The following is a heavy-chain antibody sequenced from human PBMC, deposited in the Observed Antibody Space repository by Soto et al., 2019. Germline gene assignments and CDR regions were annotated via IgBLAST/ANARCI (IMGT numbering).Heavy chain of an antibody. Sequence: SETLSLTCTVSGVSISTYFWSWIRQPPGKGLEWIGNIHYNGNTKYSPSLKSRVTMSVDTSKNHFSLKLISVTTADTAVYFCARDAGIAVAGTFDHWGQGTLVTVSS. CDR2: IHYNGNT. CDR3: ARDAGIAVAGTFDH. V-gene: IGHV4-59*01. CDR1: GVSISTYF. J-gene: IGHJ4*02. D-gene: IGHD6-19*01.